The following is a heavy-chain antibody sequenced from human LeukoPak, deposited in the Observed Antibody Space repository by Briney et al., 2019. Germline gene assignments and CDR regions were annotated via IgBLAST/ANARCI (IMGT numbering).Heavy chain of an antibody. J-gene: IGHJ5*02. CDR1: GYTFTSYA. CDR2: INAGNGNT. V-gene: IGHV1-3*01. CDR3: ARDHGYYGSGSYRNWFDP. D-gene: IGHD3-10*01. Sequence: ASVKVSCKASGYTFTSYAMHWVRQAPGQRLEWMGWINAGNGNTKYSQKFQGRVTITRDTSASTAYMELSSLRSEDTAVYYCARDHGYYGSGSYRNWFDPWGQGTLVTVSS.